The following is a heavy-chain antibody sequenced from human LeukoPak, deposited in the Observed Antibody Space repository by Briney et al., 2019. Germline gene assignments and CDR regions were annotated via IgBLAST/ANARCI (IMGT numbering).Heavy chain of an antibody. CDR1: GGSFSGYY. D-gene: IGHD6-13*01. J-gene: IGHJ4*02. Sequence: SETLSLTCAVYGGSFSGYYWSWIRQPPGKGLEWIGEINHSGSTNYNPSLKSRVTISVDTSKNQFSLKLSSVTAADTAVYYCARRASWASGFDYWGQGTLVTVSS. V-gene: IGHV4-34*01. CDR2: INHSGST. CDR3: ARRASWASGFDY.